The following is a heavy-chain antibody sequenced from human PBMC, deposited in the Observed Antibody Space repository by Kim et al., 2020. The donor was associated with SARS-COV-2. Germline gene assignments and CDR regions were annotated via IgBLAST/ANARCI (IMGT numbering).Heavy chain of an antibody. V-gene: IGHV4-34*01. CDR1: GGSFSGYY. Sequence: SETLSLTCAVYGGSFSGYYWSWIRQPPGKGLEWIGEINHSGSTNYNPSLKSRVTISVDTSKNQFSLKLSSVTAADTAVYYCARRPVRGVPSGFYYWGQGTLVTVSS. CDR2: INHSGST. CDR3: ARRPVRGVPSGFYY. J-gene: IGHJ4*02. D-gene: IGHD3-10*01.